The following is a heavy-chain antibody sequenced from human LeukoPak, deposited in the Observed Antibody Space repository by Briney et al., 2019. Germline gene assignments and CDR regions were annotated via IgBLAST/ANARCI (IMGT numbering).Heavy chain of an antibody. D-gene: IGHD6-19*01. CDR1: GFTFSSYS. CDR2: ISSSSSYI. Sequence: PGGSLRLSCAASGFTFSSYSMNWVRQAPGKGLEWVSSISSSSSYIYYADSVKGRFTIFRDNAKNSLYLQMNSLRAEDTAVYYCARAVEAVAGTGFDYWGQGTLVTVSS. V-gene: IGHV3-21*01. CDR3: ARAVEAVAGTGFDY. J-gene: IGHJ4*02.